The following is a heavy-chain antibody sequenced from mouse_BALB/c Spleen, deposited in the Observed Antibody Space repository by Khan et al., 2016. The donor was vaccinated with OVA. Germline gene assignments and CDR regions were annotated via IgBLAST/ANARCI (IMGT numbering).Heavy chain of an antibody. CDR2: IYPYNGGT. CDR3: ARAGDYDYDRIAY. Sequence: EVQLQESGPELVKPGASVKISCKASGYTFTDYNMHWVKQSHGKSLEWIGYIYPYNGGTGYNQKFKSKATLTVDNSSSTAYMELRSLTSEDSAVYDRARAGDYDYDRIAYWGQGTMVTVSA. V-gene: IGHV1S29*02. CDR1: GYTFTDYN. D-gene: IGHD2-4*01. J-gene: IGHJ3*01.